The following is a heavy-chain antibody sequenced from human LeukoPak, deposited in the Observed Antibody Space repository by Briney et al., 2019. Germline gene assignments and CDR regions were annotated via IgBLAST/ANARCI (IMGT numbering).Heavy chain of an antibody. CDR2: IIPIFGTT. J-gene: IGHJ3*02. CDR3: ARGWQLGGDLGDAFDI. V-gene: IGHV1-69*13. D-gene: IGHD2-21*01. Sequence: SVKVSCKTSGGTSSSYTITWVRQAPGQGLEWMGGIIPIFGTTNYAQKFQGRVTITADESTSTAYMELSSLRSEDTAVYYCARGWQLGGDLGDAFDIWGQGTMVTVSS. CDR1: GGTSSSYT.